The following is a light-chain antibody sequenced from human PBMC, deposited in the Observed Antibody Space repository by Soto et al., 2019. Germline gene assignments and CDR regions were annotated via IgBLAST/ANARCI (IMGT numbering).Light chain of an antibody. V-gene: IGKV3-11*01. CDR3: QQRSNWPWT. Sequence: EIVLTQSPATLSLSPGERATLSCRASRSVSSFLAWYQQKPGQAPRLLISDASNRATGIPGRFSGSGSGTDFSLTISSLEPEDFAVYYCQQRSNWPWTFGQGTKVEIK. J-gene: IGKJ1*01. CDR1: RSVSSF. CDR2: DAS.